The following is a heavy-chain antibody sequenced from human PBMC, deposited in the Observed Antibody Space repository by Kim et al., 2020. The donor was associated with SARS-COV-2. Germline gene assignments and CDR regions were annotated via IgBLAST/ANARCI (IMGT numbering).Heavy chain of an antibody. D-gene: IGHD1-26*01. V-gene: IGHV1-69*01. Sequence: CAQKFQGRVTITADESTSTAYMELSSLRSEDTAVYYCAGVPQSDSGSYFYWGQGTLVTVSS. CDR3: AGVPQSDSGSYFY. J-gene: IGHJ4*02.